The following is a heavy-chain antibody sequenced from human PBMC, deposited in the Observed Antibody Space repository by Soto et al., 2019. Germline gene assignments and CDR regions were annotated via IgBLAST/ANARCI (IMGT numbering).Heavy chain of an antibody. Sequence: SETLSLTCAVYGGSFSGYYWSWVRQPPGKGLEWIGEINHSGSTNYNPSLKSRVTISVDTSKNQFSLKLSSVTAADTAVYYCARGHGYCTNGVCRIFDYWGQGTLVTVSS. D-gene: IGHD2-8*01. CDR1: GGSFSGYY. CDR2: INHSGST. V-gene: IGHV4-34*01. J-gene: IGHJ4*02. CDR3: ARGHGYCTNGVCRIFDY.